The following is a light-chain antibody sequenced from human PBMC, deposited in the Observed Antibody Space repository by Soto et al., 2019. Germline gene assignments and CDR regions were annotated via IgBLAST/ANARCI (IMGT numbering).Light chain of an antibody. CDR1: QSVSSY. V-gene: IGKV3-20*01. Sequence: EIVLTQSPGTLSLSPGERATLSCRASQSVSSYLAWYQQKPGQAPRILIYDASNRATGIPARFSGSGSGTDFTLTISRLEPEDFAVYYCQQYGSSGTFGQGTKVDIK. CDR2: DAS. CDR3: QQYGSSGT. J-gene: IGKJ1*01.